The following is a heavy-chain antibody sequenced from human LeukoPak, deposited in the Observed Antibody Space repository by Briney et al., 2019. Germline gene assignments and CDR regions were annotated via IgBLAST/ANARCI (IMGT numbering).Heavy chain of an antibody. J-gene: IGHJ3*02. CDR1: GFTFSSYA. Sequence: PGGSLRLSCSASGFTFSSYAMHWVRQAPGKGLEYVSAISSNGGSTYYADSVKGRFTISRDNSKNTLYLQMNSLRAEDTAVFYCARDFLDAIDIWGQGTMVTVSS. CDR2: ISSNGGST. D-gene: IGHD2/OR15-2a*01. V-gene: IGHV3-64*04. CDR3: ARDFLDAIDI.